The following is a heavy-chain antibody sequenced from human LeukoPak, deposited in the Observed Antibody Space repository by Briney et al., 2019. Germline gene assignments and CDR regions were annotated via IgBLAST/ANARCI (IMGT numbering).Heavy chain of an antibody. Sequence: GGSLRLSCAASGFTFSSYWMHWVRHAPGKGPVWVSRINNDGSGTTYADSVKGRFTISRDDAKNTLYLQMNSLRAEDTAVYYCVRGGESTWSWGQGTLVTVSS. D-gene: IGHD2-15*01. CDR1: GFTFSSYW. J-gene: IGHJ5*02. CDR3: VRGGESTWS. V-gene: IGHV3-74*01. CDR2: INNDGSGT.